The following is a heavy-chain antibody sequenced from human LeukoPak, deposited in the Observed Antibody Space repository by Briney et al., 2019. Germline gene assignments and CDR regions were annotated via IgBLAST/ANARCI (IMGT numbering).Heavy chain of an antibody. CDR2: ISSSSSYI. CDR1: GFTFSSYW. D-gene: IGHD4-11*01. J-gene: IGHJ4*02. V-gene: IGHV3-21*01. Sequence: PGRSLRLSCAASGFTFSSYWMSWVRQAPGRGLEWVSSISSSSSYIYYADSVKGRFTISRDNAKNSLYLQMNSLRAEDTAVYYCARDLQTNDYSKNAVYFDYWGQGTLVTVSS. CDR3: ARDLQTNDYSKNAVYFDY.